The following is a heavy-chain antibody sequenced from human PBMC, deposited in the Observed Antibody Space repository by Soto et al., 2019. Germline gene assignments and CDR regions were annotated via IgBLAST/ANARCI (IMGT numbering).Heavy chain of an antibody. Sequence: PSETLSLTCTVSGASISSSSYYWGWIRQAPGKGLEWIGSIYYSGSTYYNPSLKSRVTISVDTSKNQFSLKLSSVTAADTAVYYCARQGTGYCISTSCPAHHLRYYYYYGMDVWGQGTTVT. V-gene: IGHV4-39*01. CDR3: ARQGTGYCISTSCPAHHLRYYYYYGMDV. CDR1: GASISSSSYY. CDR2: IYYSGST. D-gene: IGHD2-2*01. J-gene: IGHJ6*02.